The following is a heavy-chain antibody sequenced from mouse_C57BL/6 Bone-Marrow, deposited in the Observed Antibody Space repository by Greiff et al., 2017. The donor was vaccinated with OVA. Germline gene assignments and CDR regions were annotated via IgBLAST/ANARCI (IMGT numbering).Heavy chain of an antibody. Sequence: VQLVESGAELARPGASVKLSCKASGYTFTSYGISWVKQRTGQGLEWIGEIYPRSGNTYYNEKFKGKATLTADKSSSTAYMELRSLTSEDSAVYFCARREWLLLFDYWGQGTTLTVSS. CDR1: GYTFTSYG. J-gene: IGHJ2*01. V-gene: IGHV1-81*01. CDR2: IYPRSGNT. CDR3: ARREWLLLFDY. D-gene: IGHD2-3*01.